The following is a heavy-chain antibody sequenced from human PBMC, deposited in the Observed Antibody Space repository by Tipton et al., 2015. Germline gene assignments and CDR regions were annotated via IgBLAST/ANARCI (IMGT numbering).Heavy chain of an antibody. J-gene: IGHJ6*02. V-gene: IGHV3-21*01. CDR2: ISSSISYI. CDR1: GFILTRYS. Sequence: SLRLSCAASGFILTRYSVNWVRQAPGKGLEWVSSISSSISYIYYVDSVKGRFIISRDNDKNSLYLQMKSLRAEDTAVCYCARSWQFKYYYGMDVWGQGTTVTVSS. D-gene: IGHD6-19*01. CDR3: ARSWQFKYYYGMDV.